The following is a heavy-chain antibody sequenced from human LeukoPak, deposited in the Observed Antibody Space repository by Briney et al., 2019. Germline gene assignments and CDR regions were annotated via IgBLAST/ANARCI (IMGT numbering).Heavy chain of an antibody. CDR2: ISYDGSKK. V-gene: IGHV3-30-3*01. Sequence: PGGSLRLSCAASGFIVGNNYMSWVRQAPGKGLEWVAVISYDGSKKYYADSVEGRFTILRDNSKNTVFLQMNSLRAEDTAVYYCARGESYRFDYWGQGTLVTVSS. CDR1: GFIVGNNY. J-gene: IGHJ4*02. CDR3: ARGESYRFDY. D-gene: IGHD1-26*01.